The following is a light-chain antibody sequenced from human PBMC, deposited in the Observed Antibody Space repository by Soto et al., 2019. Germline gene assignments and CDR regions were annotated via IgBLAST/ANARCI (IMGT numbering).Light chain of an antibody. V-gene: IGLV2-8*01. J-gene: IGLJ3*02. Sequence: QSALTQPPTASGSPGQSVTISCTGSSSDVGGYNYVSWFQQYPGEAPKFVIFDVTKRPSGVPDRFSGSKSGNTAYLTVSGLQAEDEADYYCCSHAGSSTLFGGGTKLTVL. CDR3: CSHAGSSTL. CDR1: SSDVGGYNY. CDR2: DVT.